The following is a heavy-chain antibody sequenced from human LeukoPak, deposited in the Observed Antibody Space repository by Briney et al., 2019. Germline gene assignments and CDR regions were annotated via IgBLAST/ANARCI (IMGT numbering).Heavy chain of an antibody. D-gene: IGHD6-25*01. Sequence: PSETLSLTCTVSGGSISSSSYYWGWIRQPPGKGLEWIGSIYYSGSTYYNPSLKSRVTISVDTSKNQFSLKLSSVTAADTAVYYCARDSLQRPDLYFDYWGQGTLVTVSS. J-gene: IGHJ4*02. V-gene: IGHV4-39*07. CDR2: IYYSGST. CDR1: GGSISSSSYY. CDR3: ARDSLQRPDLYFDY.